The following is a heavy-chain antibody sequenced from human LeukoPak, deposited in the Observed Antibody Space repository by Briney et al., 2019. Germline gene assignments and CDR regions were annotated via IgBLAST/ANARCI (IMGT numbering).Heavy chain of an antibody. CDR3: ARVYTGGYYDILTGYSAREIDY. J-gene: IGHJ4*02. V-gene: IGHV4-39*07. Sequence: SETLFLTCTVSGGSISSSSYYWGWIRQPPGKGLEWIGSIYYSGSTYYNPSLKSRVTISVDASKNQFSLKLSSVTAADTAVYYCARVYTGGYYDILTGYSAREIDYWGQGTLVTVSS. D-gene: IGHD3-9*01. CDR2: IYYSGST. CDR1: GGSISSSSYY.